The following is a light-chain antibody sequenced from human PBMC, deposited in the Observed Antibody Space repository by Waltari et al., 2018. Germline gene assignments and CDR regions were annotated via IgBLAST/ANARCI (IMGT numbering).Light chain of an antibody. CDR2: DAS. Sequence: DIQMTQSPSSLSASVGDRVTITCQASQDISNYLNWYQQKPGKAPKLLIYDASNLETGVPSRFSGSGSGTDCTFPISSLQPEDIATYYCQQYDNLPVTFGQGTKLEIK. CDR3: QQYDNLPVT. V-gene: IGKV1-33*01. J-gene: IGKJ2*01. CDR1: QDISNY.